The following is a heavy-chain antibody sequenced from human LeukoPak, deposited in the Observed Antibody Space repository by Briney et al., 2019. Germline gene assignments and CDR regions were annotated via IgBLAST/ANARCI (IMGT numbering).Heavy chain of an antibody. CDR3: ARDPHSVGDY. CDR1: GYTSTSYY. CDR2: INPSGGST. Sequence: ASVKVSXKASGYTSTSYYMHWVRQAPGQGLEWMGIINPSGGSTSYAQKFQGRVTMTRDTSTSTVHMELSSLRSEDTAVYYCARDPHSVGDYWGQGTLVTVSS. J-gene: IGHJ4*02. V-gene: IGHV1-46*01. D-gene: IGHD6-13*01.